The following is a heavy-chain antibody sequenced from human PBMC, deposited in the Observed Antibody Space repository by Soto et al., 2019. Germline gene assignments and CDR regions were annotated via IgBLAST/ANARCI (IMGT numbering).Heavy chain of an antibody. CDR1: GGTFSSYT. CDR3: ARDPEYGDYSLFDY. CDR2: IIPILGTA. J-gene: IGHJ4*02. Sequence: ASVKVSCKASGGTFSSYTISWVRQAPGQGLEWMGRIIPILGTANYAQKFQGRVTITADESTSTAYMELSSLRSEDTAVYYCARDPEYGDYSLFDYWGQGTLVTVSS. V-gene: IGHV1-69*08. D-gene: IGHD4-17*01.